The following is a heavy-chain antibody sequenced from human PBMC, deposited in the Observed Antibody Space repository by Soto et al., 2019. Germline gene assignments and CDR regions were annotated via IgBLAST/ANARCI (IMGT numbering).Heavy chain of an antibody. CDR3: AKSLSAIPGDS. D-gene: IGHD2-2*01. CDR2: IKQDGSEI. CDR1: GFTFSSYW. Sequence: PGRSLRLSCAASGFTFSSYWMSWVRQGPGKGPEWVANIKQDGSEIYYVDSVKGRFTISRDNAKSSLYLQMTSLRAEDTAVYHCAKSLSAIPGDSWGQGTLVTVSS. J-gene: IGHJ4*02. V-gene: IGHV3-7*05.